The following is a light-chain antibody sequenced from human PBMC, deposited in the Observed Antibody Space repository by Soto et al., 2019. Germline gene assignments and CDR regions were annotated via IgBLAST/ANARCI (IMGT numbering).Light chain of an antibody. CDR3: QQRSNWPT. CDR2: DAS. CDR1: QSVSSY. Sequence: EILLTQSPATLSLSPGERATLXXRASQSVSSYLAWYQQKPGQAPRXLIYDASNRATGIPARFSGSGSGTDFTLTISSLEPEDFAVYYCQQRSNWPTFGQGTRLEI. J-gene: IGKJ5*01. V-gene: IGKV3-11*01.